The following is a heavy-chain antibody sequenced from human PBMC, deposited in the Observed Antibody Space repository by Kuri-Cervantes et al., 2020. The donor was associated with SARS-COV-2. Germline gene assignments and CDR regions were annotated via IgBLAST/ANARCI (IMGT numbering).Heavy chain of an antibody. J-gene: IGHJ4*02. CDR2: IYYSGST. CDR1: GGSISSSSYY. V-gene: IGHV4-39*01. Sequence: SETLSLTCTVSGGSISSSSYYWGWIRQPPGKGLEWIGSIYYSGSTYYNPSLKSRVTMSVDTSKNQFSLKLSSVTAADTAVYYCARAYSNYANYWGQGTLVTVSS. CDR3: ARAYSNYANY. D-gene: IGHD4-11*01.